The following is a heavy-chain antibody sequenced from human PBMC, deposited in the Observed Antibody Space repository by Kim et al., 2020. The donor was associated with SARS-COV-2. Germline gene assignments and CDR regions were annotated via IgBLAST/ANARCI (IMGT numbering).Heavy chain of an antibody. CDR1: GGSISSGGYS. CDR2: IYASGGT. V-gene: IGHV4-30-2*01. Sequence: SETLSLTCAVSGGSISSGGYSWSWIRQPPGKGLEWIGYIYASGGTYYNPSLKSLVTISVDRSKNQFSLELNSVTAADTAVYYCARGYASGSPSFDYWGQGTLVTVSS. CDR3: ARGYASGSPSFDY. J-gene: IGHJ4*02. D-gene: IGHD3-10*01.